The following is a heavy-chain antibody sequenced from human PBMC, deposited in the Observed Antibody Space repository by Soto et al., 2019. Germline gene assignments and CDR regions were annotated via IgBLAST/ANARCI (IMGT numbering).Heavy chain of an antibody. J-gene: IGHJ5*02. CDR1: GFIFENFG. Sequence: LRLSCAASGFIFENFGMSWVRQAPGKGLEWISSISGSGFKKYYADSVKGRFTISRDNSKSTVYLELNNLSAEDTAVYHCAKNQGVELVPLAAVDWFDPWGQGSVVTVSS. D-gene: IGHD1-26*01. CDR3: AKNQGVELVPLAAVDWFDP. V-gene: IGHV3-23*01. CDR2: ISGSGFKK.